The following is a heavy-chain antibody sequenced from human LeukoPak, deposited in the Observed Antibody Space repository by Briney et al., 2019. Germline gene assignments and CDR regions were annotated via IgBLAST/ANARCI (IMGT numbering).Heavy chain of an antibody. D-gene: IGHD3-10*01. CDR3: ARLGSLGSGTAPFDY. V-gene: IGHV4-4*02. J-gene: IGHJ4*02. CDR2: IYHSGSA. CDR1: GASITSGNW. Sequence: SETLSLTCAVSGASITSGNWWTWVRQSPGKGLEWIGEIYHSGSAKYSPSLKSRVTISVDKSKNQFSLEMISVTAADTAVYYCARLGSLGSGTAPFDYWGQGSLVTVSS.